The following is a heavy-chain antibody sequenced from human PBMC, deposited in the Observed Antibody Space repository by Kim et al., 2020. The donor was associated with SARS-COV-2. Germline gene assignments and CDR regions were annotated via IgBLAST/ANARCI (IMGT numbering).Heavy chain of an antibody. CDR1: GGTFSSYT. CDR2: IIPILGIA. D-gene: IGHD6-13*01. CDR3: ARVVTDSSIDTTYYYDYGMDV. V-gene: IGHV1-69*02. J-gene: IGHJ6*02. Sequence: SVKVSCKASGGTFSSYTISWVRQAPGQGLEWMGRIIPILGIANHAQKFQGRVPITADKSTSTAYMELSSLKSEDTAVYYCARVVTDSSIDTTYYYDYGMDVWCRGTTVTVSS.